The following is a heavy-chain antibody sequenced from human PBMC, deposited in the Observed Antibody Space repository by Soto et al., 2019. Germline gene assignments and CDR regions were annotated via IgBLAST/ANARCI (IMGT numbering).Heavy chain of an antibody. CDR2: IIPIFGTA. CDR3: ARGATKPLYYYGMDV. CDR1: GGTFSSYA. J-gene: IGHJ6*02. Sequence: GASVKVSCKASGGTFSSYAISWVRQAPGQGLEWMGGIIPIFGTANYAQKFQGRVTITADESTSTAYMELSSLRSEDTAVYYCARGATKPLYYYGMDVWGRGTTVTVSS. V-gene: IGHV1-69*13. D-gene: IGHD1-26*01.